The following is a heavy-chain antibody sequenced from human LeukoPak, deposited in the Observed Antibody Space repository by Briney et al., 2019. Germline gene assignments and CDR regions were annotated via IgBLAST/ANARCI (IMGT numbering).Heavy chain of an antibody. Sequence: GRSLRLSCAASGFTFSSYAMHWVRQAPGKGLEWVALISYDGSNKYYADSVKGRFTISRDNSKNTLYLQMNSLRVEDTAVYYCARSMVRGVIGSHFDYWGQGTLVTVSS. CDR3: ARSMVRGVIGSHFDY. CDR1: GFTFSSYA. J-gene: IGHJ4*02. CDR2: ISYDGSNK. D-gene: IGHD3-10*01. V-gene: IGHV3-30-3*01.